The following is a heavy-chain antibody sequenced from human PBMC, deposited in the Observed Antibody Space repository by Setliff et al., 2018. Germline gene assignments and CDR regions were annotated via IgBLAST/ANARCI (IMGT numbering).Heavy chain of an antibody. Sequence: PGGSLRLSCAAPGFTFRSYSMTWVRQAPGKGLEWVSGISSSGDTTYYADSVKGRFTISRDNSKNTLYLQMNSLRAEDTAVYYCCSGSYLFVYWGQGSLVTVSS. CDR2: ISSSGDTT. V-gene: IGHV3-23*01. CDR1: GFTFRSYS. CDR3: CSGSYLFVY. J-gene: IGHJ4*02. D-gene: IGHD1-26*01.